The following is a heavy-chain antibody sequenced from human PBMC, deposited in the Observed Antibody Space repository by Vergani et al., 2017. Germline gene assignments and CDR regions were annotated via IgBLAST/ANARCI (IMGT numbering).Heavy chain of an antibody. J-gene: IGHJ4*02. CDR2: IFYSGTT. CDR1: GGSVRTSIGYY. CDR3: ARGSRAEGGSGPDK. D-gene: IGHD6-13*01. Sequence: QVQLQESGPGLVKPSQTPSLSCTVSGGSVRTSIGYYWTWIRQPAGKTLEWIGEIFYSGTTNYNPSFKNRVTMSVDTSKNQFSLKLNSVTAANTAVYYCARGSRAEGGSGPDKWGQGTMVTVSS. V-gene: IGHV4-61*10.